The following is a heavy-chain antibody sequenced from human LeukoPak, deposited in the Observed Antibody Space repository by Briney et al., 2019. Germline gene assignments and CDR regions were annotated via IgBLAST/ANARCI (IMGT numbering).Heavy chain of an antibody. CDR2: IWYDGSNK. D-gene: IGHD4-17*01. CDR3: ARPRTTVTMYVSDAFDI. V-gene: IGHV3-33*08. Sequence: PGGSLRLSCAASGFTFSSYAMSWVRQAPGKGLEWVALIWYDGSNKYYPDSVKGRFTISRDNSKNTLYLQMNSLRAEDTAVYYCARPRTTVTMYVSDAFDIWGQGTMVTVSS. J-gene: IGHJ3*02. CDR1: GFTFSSYA.